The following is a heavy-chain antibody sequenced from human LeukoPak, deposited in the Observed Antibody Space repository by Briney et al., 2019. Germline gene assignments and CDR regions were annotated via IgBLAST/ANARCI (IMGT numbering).Heavy chain of an antibody. V-gene: IGHV3-30*01. J-gene: IGHJ4*02. CDR2: ISYDGSNK. CDR1: GITFSSYA. Sequence: EGSLRLSCAASGITFSSYAMHWVRQAPGKGLEWVAVISYDGSNKYYADSVKGRFTISRDNSKNTLYLQMNSLRAEDTAVYYCARDSSGWYSVSGYFDYWGQGTLVTVSS. CDR3: ARDSSGWYSVSGYFDY. D-gene: IGHD6-19*01.